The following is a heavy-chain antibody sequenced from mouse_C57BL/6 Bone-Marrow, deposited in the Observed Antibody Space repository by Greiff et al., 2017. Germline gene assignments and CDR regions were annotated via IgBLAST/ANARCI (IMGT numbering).Heavy chain of an antibody. Sequence: VQLQQSGPELVKPGASVKISCKASGYTFTDYYMNWVKQSHGKSLEWIGDINPNNGGTSYNQKFKGKATLTVDKSSSTAYMELRSLTSEDSAVYYCARWGWGVPGSMDNWGQGTSVTVSS. D-gene: IGHD2-3*01. CDR2: INPNNGGT. CDR1: GYTFTDYY. V-gene: IGHV1-26*01. CDR3: ARWGWGVPGSMDN. J-gene: IGHJ4*01.